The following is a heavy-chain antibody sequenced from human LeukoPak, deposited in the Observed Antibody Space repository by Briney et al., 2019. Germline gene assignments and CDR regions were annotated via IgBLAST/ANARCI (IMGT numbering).Heavy chain of an antibody. J-gene: IGHJ6*03. CDR3: ARRSSGSYSVGGYYYYMDV. V-gene: IGHV5-51*01. CDR2: TYPGDSDT. CDR1: GYSFISYW. Sequence: GESLKISCKGSGYSFISYWIGWVRQMPGKGLEWMGITYPGDSDTRYSPSFQGQVTISADKSISTAYLQWSSLKASDTAMYYCARRSSGSYSVGGYYYYMDVWGKGTTVTVSS. D-gene: IGHD1-26*01.